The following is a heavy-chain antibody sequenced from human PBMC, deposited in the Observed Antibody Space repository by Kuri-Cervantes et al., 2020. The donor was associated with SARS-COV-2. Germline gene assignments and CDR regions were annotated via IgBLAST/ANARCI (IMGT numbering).Heavy chain of an antibody. Sequence: ASVKVSCKASGYTFTGYYMHWVRQAPGQGLEWMGWINPNSGGTNYAQKFQGWVTMTRDTSISTVYMELSRLRSDDTAVYYCAGGTPVGYYDSSGYYYNWFDPWGQGTLVTVSS. D-gene: IGHD3-22*01. J-gene: IGHJ5*02. CDR1: GYTFTGYY. CDR3: AGGTPVGYYDSSGYYYNWFDP. V-gene: IGHV1-2*04. CDR2: INPNSGGT.